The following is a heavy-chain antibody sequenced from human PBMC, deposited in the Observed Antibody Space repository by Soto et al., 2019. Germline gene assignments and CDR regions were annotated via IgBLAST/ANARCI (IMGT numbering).Heavy chain of an antibody. V-gene: IGHV1-69*05. CDR3: ASGFGDYYYYGMDV. J-gene: IGHJ6*02. D-gene: IGHD3-10*01. CDR1: GGTFSSYA. Sequence: SVKVSCKASGGTFSSYAISWVRQAPGQGLEWMGGISPNCGNTNYAQKFQGRVTMTRDKSTSTAYMELSRLRSDDTAVYYCASGFGDYYYYGMDVWGQGTTVTSP. CDR2: ISPNCGNT.